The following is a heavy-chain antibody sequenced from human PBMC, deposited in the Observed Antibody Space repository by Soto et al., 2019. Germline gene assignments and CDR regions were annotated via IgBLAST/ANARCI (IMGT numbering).Heavy chain of an antibody. J-gene: IGHJ4*02. D-gene: IGHD6-13*01. Sequence: QVQLVPSGAEVKKPGASVKVSCKASGYTFTSYGISWVRQAPGQGLEWMVWICAYNGNTNYAQTLQGRVTMTTDTSTSTAYMELRSLRSDDTAVYYCARDPLGSSWLSNPNWGQGTLVTVSS. V-gene: IGHV1-18*01. CDR2: ICAYNGNT. CDR1: GYTFTSYG. CDR3: ARDPLGSSWLSNPN.